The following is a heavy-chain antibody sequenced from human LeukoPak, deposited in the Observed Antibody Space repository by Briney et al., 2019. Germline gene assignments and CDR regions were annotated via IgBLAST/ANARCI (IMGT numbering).Heavy chain of an antibody. Sequence: GGSLRLSCAASGFIFPNYVMSWVRQAPGKGLEWVSAISGSGGNTYYADSVKGRFTISRDNSKNTLYLQMNSLRAEDTAVYYCASSPYTGGWFDPWGQGTLVTVSS. CDR2: ISGSGGNT. CDR3: ASSPYTGGWFDP. CDR1: GFIFPNYV. J-gene: IGHJ5*02. V-gene: IGHV3-23*01. D-gene: IGHD3-10*01.